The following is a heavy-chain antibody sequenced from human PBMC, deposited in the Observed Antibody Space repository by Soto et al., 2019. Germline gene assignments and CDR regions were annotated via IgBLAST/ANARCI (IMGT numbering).Heavy chain of an antibody. D-gene: IGHD2-2*02. J-gene: IGHJ4*02. V-gene: IGHV3-72*01. CDR1: GFTFSDHY. Sequence: EVQLVESGGGLVHPGGSLRLSCAASGFTFSDHYMDLVRQAPGKGLEWVGRIRNRGQSHIADYAASVKGRFIMSRDDSEHSLHLQMNSLRTEDTAVYYCARDTHTALDYWGQGTLVTVSS. CDR3: ARDTHTALDY. CDR2: IRNRGQSHIA.